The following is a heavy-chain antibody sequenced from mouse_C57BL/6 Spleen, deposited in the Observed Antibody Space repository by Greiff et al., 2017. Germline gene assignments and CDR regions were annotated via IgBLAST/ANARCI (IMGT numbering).Heavy chain of an antibody. D-gene: IGHD2-14*01. CDR1: GYTFTSYW. J-gene: IGHJ3*01. CDR2: IDPSDSET. Sequence: VQLQQPGAELVRPGSSVKLSCKASGYTFTSYWMHWVKQRPIQGLEWIGNIDPSDSETHYNQKFKDKATLTVDKSSSTAYMQLSSLTSEDSAVYCCAREWRYGAWFAYWGQGTLVTVAA. V-gene: IGHV1-52*01. CDR3: AREWRYGAWFAY.